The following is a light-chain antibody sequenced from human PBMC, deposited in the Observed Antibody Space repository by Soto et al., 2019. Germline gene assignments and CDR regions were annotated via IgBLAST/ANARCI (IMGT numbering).Light chain of an antibody. V-gene: IGKV3-20*01. CDR3: QQYGRSPFT. J-gene: IGKJ3*01. CDR1: QSVSSNY. Sequence: EIVMTQSPGTLSLSPGETATLSCRARQSVSSNYVAWFHQKPGQAPRLLIYGASSRATGVPDRFSASGSGTDFTLTISRLEPEDFAVYYCQQYGRSPFTFGPGTKVDIK. CDR2: GAS.